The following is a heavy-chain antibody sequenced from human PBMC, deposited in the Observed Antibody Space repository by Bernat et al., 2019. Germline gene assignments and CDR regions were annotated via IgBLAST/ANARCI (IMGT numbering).Heavy chain of an antibody. CDR2: INSDGSST. J-gene: IGHJ6*03. V-gene: IGHV3-74*03. CDR1: GFTFSSYW. CDR3: ARGGERQLLYYYYYYMDV. Sequence: EVQLVESGGGLVQPGGSLRLSCAASGFTFSSYWMHWVRQAPGKGLVWVSRINSDGSSTTYADSVEGRFTISRDNAKNTLYLQMNSLRAEDTAVYYCARGGERQLLYYYYYYMDVWGKGTTVTVSS. D-gene: IGHD6-13*01.